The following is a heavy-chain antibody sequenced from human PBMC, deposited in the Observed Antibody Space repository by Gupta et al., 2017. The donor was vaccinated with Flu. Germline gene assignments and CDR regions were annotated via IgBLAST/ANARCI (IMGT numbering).Heavy chain of an antibody. Sequence: GYYWSWIRQPPGKGLEWIGEINHSGSTNYNPSLKSRVTISVDTSKNQFSLKLSSVTAADTAVYYCARGVTTYYYYYGMDVWGQGTTVTVSS. D-gene: IGHD3-3*01. CDR3: ARGVTTYYYYYGMDV. V-gene: IGHV4-34*01. CDR2: INHSGST. J-gene: IGHJ6*02. CDR1: GYY.